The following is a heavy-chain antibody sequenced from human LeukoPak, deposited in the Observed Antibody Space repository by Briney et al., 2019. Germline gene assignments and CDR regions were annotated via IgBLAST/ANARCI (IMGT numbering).Heavy chain of an antibody. J-gene: IGHJ5*02. D-gene: IGHD6-13*01. Sequence: SETLSLTCTVSGGSISSYYWSWIRQPPGKGLEWIGHIYYSGSTNYHPSLKSRVTISVDTSKNQFSLKLSSVTAADTAMHYCAREVAAAGTIWFDPWGQGTLVTVSS. V-gene: IGHV4-59*01. CDR3: AREVAAAGTIWFDP. CDR2: IYYSGST. CDR1: GGSISSYY.